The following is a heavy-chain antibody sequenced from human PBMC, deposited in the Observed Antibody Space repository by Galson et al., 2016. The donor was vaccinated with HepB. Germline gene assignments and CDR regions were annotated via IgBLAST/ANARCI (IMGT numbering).Heavy chain of an antibody. CDR1: GYSFTSYW. Sequence: QSGAEVKKPGESLKISCQGSGYSFTSYWVAWVRQMPGKGLEWMGIVYPGDSDARYSPSFQGQVTISADKSINTAYLHWSSLKASDTAVYYCSRRLGYDPPDFDYWGQGTLVTVSS. V-gene: IGHV5-51*01. J-gene: IGHJ4*02. CDR2: VYPGDSDA. D-gene: IGHD5-12*01. CDR3: SRRLGYDPPDFDY.